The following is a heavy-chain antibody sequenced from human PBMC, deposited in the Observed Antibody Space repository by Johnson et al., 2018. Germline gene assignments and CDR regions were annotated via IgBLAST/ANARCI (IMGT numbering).Heavy chain of an antibody. CDR3: GRDHTATLRYIDY. J-gene: IGHJ4*02. D-gene: IGHD5-18*01. V-gene: IGHV4-59*01. Sequence: QVQLQESGPGRVKPSETLSLTCSVSGVSITNYYWSWIRQPPGTGLEWFGYAFYSGRAKYNPSLKSRVTISVDTSKSQFSLKLTSVTAADTAVYYCGRDHTATLRYIDYWGQGTLVTVSS. CDR2: AFYSGRA. CDR1: GVSITNYY.